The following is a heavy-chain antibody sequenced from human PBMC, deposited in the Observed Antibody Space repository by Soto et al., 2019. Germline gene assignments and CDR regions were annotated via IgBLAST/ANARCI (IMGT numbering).Heavy chain of an antibody. D-gene: IGHD3-22*01. CDR1: GGSIGSYY. Sequence: PSETLSLTCTVSGGSIGSYYWSWIRQHPGKGLEWIGYIYYSGSTYYNPSLKSRVTISVDTSKNQFSLKLSSVTAADTAVYYCAREIDSSGYYDYWGQGTLVTVSS. V-gene: IGHV4-59*06. CDR2: IYYSGST. J-gene: IGHJ4*02. CDR3: AREIDSSGYYDY.